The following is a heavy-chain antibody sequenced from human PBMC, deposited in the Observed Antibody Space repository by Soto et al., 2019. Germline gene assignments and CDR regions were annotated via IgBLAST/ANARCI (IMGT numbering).Heavy chain of an antibody. CDR2: ISSTSGTI. CDR1: GFTFSDYY. D-gene: IGHD3-10*02. J-gene: IGHJ4*02. V-gene: IGHV3-11*01. Sequence: PGGSLRLSCAASGFTFSDYYMTWIRQAPGKGREWVSYISSTSGTISYADSVKGRFTLSRDNAKNSLYLQMISLRAEDTAVYYCARAMSRSKPAFDHWGQGALVTVSS. CDR3: ARAMSRSKPAFDH.